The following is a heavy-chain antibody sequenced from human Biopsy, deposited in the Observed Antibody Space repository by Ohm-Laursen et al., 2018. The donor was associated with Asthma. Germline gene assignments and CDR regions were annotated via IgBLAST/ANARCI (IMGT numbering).Heavy chain of an antibody. J-gene: IGHJ2*01. CDR1: GYTFISYA. V-gene: IGHV1-3*01. D-gene: IGHD1-1*01. Sequence: ASVKVSCKASGYTFISYAIHWVRQAPGQRLEWMGWINAGNGNTKYSQKFQGRVTITRDTSASTAYMELSSLRSEDTAVYYCARAIGTGDWYFDVWGRGALVTVSS. CDR3: ARAIGTGDWYFDV. CDR2: INAGNGNT.